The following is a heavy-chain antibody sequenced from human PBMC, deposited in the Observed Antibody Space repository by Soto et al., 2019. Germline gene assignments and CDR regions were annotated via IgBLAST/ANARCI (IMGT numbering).Heavy chain of an antibody. CDR2: INAGNGNT. J-gene: IGHJ6*01. D-gene: IGHD3-22*01. CDR1: GYTFTSYA. Sequence: QVQLVQSGAEVKKPGASVKVSCKASGYTFTSYAMHWVRQAPGHRLEWMGWINAGNGNTKYSQKFQGRVTITRDTSASSAYMEVSSLGSADTAVYYCSTRRLHVYDISQSSFVKDGWGQVNTDTVS. V-gene: IGHV1-3*01. CDR3: STRRLHVYDISQSSFVKDG.